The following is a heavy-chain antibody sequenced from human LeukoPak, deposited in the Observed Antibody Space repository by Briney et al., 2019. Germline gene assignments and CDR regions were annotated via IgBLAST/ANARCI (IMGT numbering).Heavy chain of an antibody. CDR3: ARDGEDVARGGRVYGMDV. J-gene: IGHJ6*02. CDR1: GYTFTGYY. CDR2: INPNSGGT. D-gene: IGHD2-15*01. V-gene: IGHV1-2*02. Sequence: GASVKVSCKASGYTFTGYYMHWVRQAPGQGPEWMGWINPNSGGTDYAQKFKGRVTMTRDTSLTTTYMELSSLTSDDTAVYYCARDGEDVARGGRVYGMDVWGQGTTVTVSS.